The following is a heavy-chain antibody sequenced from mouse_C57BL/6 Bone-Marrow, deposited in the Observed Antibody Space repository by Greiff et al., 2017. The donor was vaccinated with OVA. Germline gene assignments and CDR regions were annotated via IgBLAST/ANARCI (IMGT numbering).Heavy chain of an antibody. CDR2: ISSGGSYT. Sequence: DVKLVESGGDLVKPGGSLKLSCAASGFTFSSYGMSWVRQTPDKRLEWVATISSGGSYTYYPDSVKGRFTISRDNAKNTLYLQMSSLKSEDTAMYYCARRTAQASFAYWGQGTLVTVSA. J-gene: IGHJ3*01. D-gene: IGHD3-2*02. V-gene: IGHV5-6*02. CDR3: ARRTAQASFAY. CDR1: GFTFSSYG.